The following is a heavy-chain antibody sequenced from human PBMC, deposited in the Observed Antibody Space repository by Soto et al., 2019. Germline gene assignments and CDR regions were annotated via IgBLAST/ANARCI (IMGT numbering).Heavy chain of an antibody. CDR3: TTDLQYYDSSGYYWVGYFDY. D-gene: IGHD3-22*01. CDR2: IKSKTDGGTT. V-gene: IGHV3-15*01. Sequence: EVQLVESGGGLVKPGGSLRLSCAASGFTFSNAWMSWVRQAPGKGLEWVGRIKSKTDGGTTDYAAPVKGRFTISRDDSKNTLYLQMNSLKTEDTAVYYCTTDLQYYDSSGYYWVGYFDYWGQGTLVTVSS. J-gene: IGHJ4*02. CDR1: GFTFSNAW.